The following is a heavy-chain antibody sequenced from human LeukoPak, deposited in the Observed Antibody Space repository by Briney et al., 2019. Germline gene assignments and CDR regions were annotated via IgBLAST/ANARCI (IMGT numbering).Heavy chain of an antibody. Sequence: PGGSLRLSCTASGFTFSSYWMNWARQAPGKGLEWVASINHNGNVNYYADSVKGRFTISRDDSRNTLYLQMNSLRGDDTAVYYCAKDVGKWESLHFFDYWGQGTLVTVSS. CDR2: INHNGNVN. D-gene: IGHD1-26*01. CDR1: GFTFSSYW. V-gene: IGHV3-7*03. CDR3: AKDVGKWESLHFFDY. J-gene: IGHJ4*02.